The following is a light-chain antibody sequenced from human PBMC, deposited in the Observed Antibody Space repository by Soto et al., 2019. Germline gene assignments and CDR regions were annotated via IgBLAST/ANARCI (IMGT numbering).Light chain of an antibody. CDR3: NSYTTSATYV. CDR1: SSDVGGYNY. V-gene: IGLV2-14*01. CDR2: EVT. Sequence: QSVLTQPASVSGSPGQSITISCTGTSSDVGGYNYVSWYQHHPGEAPKLIIFEVTKRPSGVPFRFSGSKSANTASLTISGLQAEDAADYFCNSYTTSATYVFGSGTKLTVL. J-gene: IGLJ1*01.